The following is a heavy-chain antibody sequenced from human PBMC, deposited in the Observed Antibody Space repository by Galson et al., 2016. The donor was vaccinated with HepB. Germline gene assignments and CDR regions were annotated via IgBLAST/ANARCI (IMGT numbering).Heavy chain of an antibody. CDR3: ASRKGPAHSDMIFDFGAGVFRFALDF. J-gene: IGHJ4*02. D-gene: IGHD3/OR15-3a*01. CDR1: GGTFNISA. CDR2: IIPVFGTA. V-gene: IGHV1-69*13. Sequence: SVKVSCKASGGTFNISAIGWVRQAPGQGLEWMGGIIPVFGTADYAQNFQGRVTITADASASTAYMELSSLVSEDTAVYSCASRKGPAHSDMIFDFGAGVFRFALDFWGQGTLVTVSS.